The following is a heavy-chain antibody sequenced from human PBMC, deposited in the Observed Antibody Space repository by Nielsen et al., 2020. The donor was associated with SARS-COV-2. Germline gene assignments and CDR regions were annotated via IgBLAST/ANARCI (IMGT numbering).Heavy chain of an antibody. CDR3: ARVSDYYDSSGYSYYFDY. V-gene: IGHV3-21*04. J-gene: IGHJ4*02. D-gene: IGHD3-22*01. Sequence: GESLKISCAASGFTFSSYSMNWVRQAPGKGLEWVLSISSSSSYIYYADSVKGRFTISRDNAKNSLYLQMNSLRSEDTAVYYCARVSDYYDSSGYSYYFDYWGQGTLVTVSS. CDR1: GFTFSSYS. CDR2: ISSSSSYI.